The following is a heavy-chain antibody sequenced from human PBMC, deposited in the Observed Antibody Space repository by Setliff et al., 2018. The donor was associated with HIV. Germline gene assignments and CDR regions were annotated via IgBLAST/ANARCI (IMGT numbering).Heavy chain of an antibody. V-gene: IGHV4-30-4*08. Sequence: PSETLSLTCTVSGGSISSSSYYWSWIRQPPGKGLEWIGYIYYSGSTYYNPSLKSHSTMSLDTSKNQFSLKLSSVTAADTAVYYCARAGGSGTYYWFDPWGQGTLVTVSS. J-gene: IGHJ5*02. CDR3: ARAGGSGTYYWFDP. D-gene: IGHD3-10*01. CDR1: GGSISSSSYY. CDR2: IYYSGST.